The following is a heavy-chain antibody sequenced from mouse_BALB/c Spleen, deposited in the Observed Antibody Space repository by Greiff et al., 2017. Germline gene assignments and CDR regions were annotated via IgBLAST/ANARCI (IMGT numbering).Heavy chain of an antibody. D-gene: IGHD4-1*01. CDR3: ARVGEAMDY. V-gene: IGHV1-54*01. CDR1: GYAFTNYL. Sequence: QVQLQQSGAELVRPGTSVKVSCKASGYAFTNYLIEWVKQRPGQGLEWIGVINPGSGGTNYNEKFKGKATLTADKSSSTAYMQLSSLTSDDSAVYICARVGEAMDYWCQGTSVTVSS. J-gene: IGHJ4*01. CDR2: INPGSGGT.